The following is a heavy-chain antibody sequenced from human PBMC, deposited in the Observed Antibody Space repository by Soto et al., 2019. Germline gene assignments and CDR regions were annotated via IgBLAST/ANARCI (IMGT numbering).Heavy chain of an antibody. CDR3: RGARHSSYFDY. D-gene: IGHD3-10*01. CDR1: GFTFSSYA. J-gene: IGHJ4*02. CDR2: ISGSGGST. V-gene: IGHV3-23*01. Sequence: GGSLRLSCAASGFTFSSYAMSWVRQAPGKGLEWVSAISGSGGSTYYADSVKGRFTISRDNSKNTLYLQMNSLRAEDTAVYYCRGARHSSYFDYWGQGTLVTVSS.